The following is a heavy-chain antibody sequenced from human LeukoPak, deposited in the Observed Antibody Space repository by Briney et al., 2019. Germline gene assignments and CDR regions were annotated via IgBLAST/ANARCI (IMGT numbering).Heavy chain of an antibody. V-gene: IGHV4/OR15-8*01. J-gene: IGHJ4*02. CDR3: ARSHDHLWGNYPDY. CDR1: GGSIDSTNW. CDR2: IHHDGRI. D-gene: IGHD3-16*02. Sequence: SETLSLTCDVSGGSIDSTNWWNWVRQPPGKGLEWIGEIHHDGRINYNPSLKSRVTLSVDKSKNQSSLRLNSVTAADTAMYYCARSHDHLWGNYPDYWGQGTLVTVSS.